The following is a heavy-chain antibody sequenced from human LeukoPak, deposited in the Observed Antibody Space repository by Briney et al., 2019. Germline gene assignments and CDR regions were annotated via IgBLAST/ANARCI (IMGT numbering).Heavy chain of an antibody. J-gene: IGHJ3*02. CDR3: ANLNWNDDGDAFDI. D-gene: IGHD1-1*01. Sequence: PGGSLTLSCAASGFTFSSYGMHWVRQAPGKGLEWVAVISYDGSNKYYADSVKGRFTISRDNSKNTLYLQMNSLRAEDTAVYYCANLNWNDDGDAFDIWGQGTMVTVSS. CDR2: ISYDGSNK. V-gene: IGHV3-30*18. CDR1: GFTFSSYG.